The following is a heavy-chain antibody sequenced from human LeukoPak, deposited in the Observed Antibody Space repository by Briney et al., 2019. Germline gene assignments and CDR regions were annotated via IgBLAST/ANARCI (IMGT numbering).Heavy chain of an antibody. D-gene: IGHD2-21*02. CDR2: INPNSGGT. Sequence: ASVKVSCKASGYTFTGYYMHWVRQAPGQGLEWMGWINPNSGGTNYAQKFQGGVTMTRDTSISTAYMELSRLRSDDTAVYYCARDAGSVGDWYYFDYWGQGTLVTVSS. CDR3: ARDAGSVGDWYYFDY. CDR1: GYTFTGYY. J-gene: IGHJ4*02. V-gene: IGHV1-2*02.